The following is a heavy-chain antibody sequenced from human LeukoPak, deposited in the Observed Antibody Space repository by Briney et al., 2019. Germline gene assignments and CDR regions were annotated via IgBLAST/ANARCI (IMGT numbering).Heavy chain of an antibody. J-gene: IGHJ4*02. D-gene: IGHD6-6*01. CDR1: GFTFSSNW. V-gene: IGHV3-7*01. CDR3: ARGPNSNWSGLDF. CDR2: IKPDGSAE. Sequence: GGSLRLSCATSGFTFSSNWMSWVRHAPGRGLDWVANIKPDGSAEYYAASVKGRFTVSRDSAKNSLYLQMNSLRVEDTAVYYCARGPNSNWSGLDFWGQGTLLTVSS.